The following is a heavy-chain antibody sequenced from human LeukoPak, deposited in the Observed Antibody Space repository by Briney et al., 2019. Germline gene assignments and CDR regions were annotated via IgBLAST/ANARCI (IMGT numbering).Heavy chain of an antibody. J-gene: IGHJ6*02. CDR3: AKSRMGAKEKSEGRFGMDV. CDR2: ISYDGSNK. CDR1: GFTFSSYG. Sequence: HPGGSLRLSCAASGFTFSSYGMHWVRQAPGKGLEWVAVISYDGSNKYYADSVKGRFTISRDNSKNTLYLQMNSLRAEDTAVYYCAKSRMGAKEKSEGRFGMDVWGQGTMVTVSS. D-gene: IGHD1-26*01. V-gene: IGHV3-30*18.